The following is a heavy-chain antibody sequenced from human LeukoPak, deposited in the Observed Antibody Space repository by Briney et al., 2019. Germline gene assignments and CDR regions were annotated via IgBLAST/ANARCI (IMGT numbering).Heavy chain of an antibody. CDR1: GGTFSSYA. V-gene: IGHV1-69*05. CDR2: IIPIFGTA. J-gene: IGHJ4*02. CDR3: ARDIGSGSYHFDY. Sequence: SVKVSCKASGGTFSSYAISWVRQAPGQGLEWMGGIIPIFGTANYAQKFQGRVTITTDESTSTAYTELSSLRSEDTAVYYCARDIGSGSYHFDYWGQGTLVTVSS. D-gene: IGHD3-10*01.